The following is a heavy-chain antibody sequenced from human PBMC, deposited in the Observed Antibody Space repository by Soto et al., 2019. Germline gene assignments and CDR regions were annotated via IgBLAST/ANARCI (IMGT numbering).Heavy chain of an antibody. J-gene: IGHJ5*02. Sequence: QVQLQQWGAGLLKPSETLSLTCAVYGGSFSGYYWSWIRQPPGKGLEWIGEINHSGSTNYNPSLKSRVTISVDTAKNQFSLRLSSVTAADTAVYYWARGRLCAGGSCYSVRFDPWGEGTLVTVSS. V-gene: IGHV4-34*01. CDR1: GGSFSGYY. CDR3: ARGRLCAGGSCYSVRFDP. CDR2: INHSGST. D-gene: IGHD2-15*01.